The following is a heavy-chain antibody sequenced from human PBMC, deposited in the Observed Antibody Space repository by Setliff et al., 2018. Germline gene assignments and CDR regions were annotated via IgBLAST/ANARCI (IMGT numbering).Heavy chain of an antibody. Sequence: SETLSLTCIASGGSISSATSYWNWIRQPAGKELEWIGRIYAIRSTNYNPSLKSRVTISLDTSNNQFSLKLSSVTAADTAVYYCARGSTMIQGVRLYYHGLDVWGPGTLVTVSS. CDR1: GGSISSATSY. D-gene: IGHD3-10*01. V-gene: IGHV4-61*02. CDR2: IYAIRST. J-gene: IGHJ4*02. CDR3: ARGSTMIQGVRLYYHGLDV.